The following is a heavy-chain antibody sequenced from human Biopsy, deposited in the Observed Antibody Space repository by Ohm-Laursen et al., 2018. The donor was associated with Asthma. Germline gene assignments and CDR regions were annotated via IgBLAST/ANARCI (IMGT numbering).Heavy chain of an antibody. J-gene: IGHJ4*02. CDR1: GGSFSNFA. CDR2: ILTKFDIT. V-gene: IGHV1-69*04. CDR3: ARSYDTDSYPVLVLDY. D-gene: IGHD3-22*01. Sequence: SSVEVSCKASGGSFSNFAFSWVRQAPGHGLEWMGTILTKFDITSYAEKFQGRVTITADKSTSTTYMELSRLRSEDTAVYYCARSYDTDSYPVLVLDYWGQGTLVTVSS.